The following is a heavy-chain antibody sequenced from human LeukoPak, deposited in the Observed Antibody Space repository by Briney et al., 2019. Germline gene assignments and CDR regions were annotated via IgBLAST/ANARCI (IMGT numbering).Heavy chain of an antibody. V-gene: IGHV3-23*01. CDR1: GFTFSSYA. Sequence: GGSLRLSCAASGFTFSSYAMSWVRQAPGKGLEWVSAISGSGGSTYYADSVKGRFAISRDNSKNTLYLQMYSLRAEDTAVYYCAKGYSTLNYYGMDVWGQGTTVTVSS. CDR3: AKGYSTLNYYGMDV. D-gene: IGHD4-11*01. CDR2: ISGSGGST. J-gene: IGHJ6*02.